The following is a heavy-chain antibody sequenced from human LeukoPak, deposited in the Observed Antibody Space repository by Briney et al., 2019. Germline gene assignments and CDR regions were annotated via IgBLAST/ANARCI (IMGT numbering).Heavy chain of an antibody. J-gene: IGHJ4*02. CDR3: ATMTSPYYDFWSGYRMDYFDY. CDR1: GYTFTSYY. CDR2: INPSGGST. V-gene: IGHV1-46*01. Sequence: ASVKVSCKASGYTFTSYYMHWVRQAPGQGLEWMGIINPSGGSTSYAQKFQGRVTMTRNTSISAAYMELSSLRSEDTAVYYCATMTSPYYDFWSGYRMDYFDYWGQGTLVTVSS. D-gene: IGHD3-3*01.